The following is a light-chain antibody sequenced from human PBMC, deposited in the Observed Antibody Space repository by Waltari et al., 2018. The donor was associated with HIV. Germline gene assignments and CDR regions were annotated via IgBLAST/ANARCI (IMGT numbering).Light chain of an antibody. J-gene: IGKJ4*01. V-gene: IGKV2-28*01. CDR3: MQALQTAT. CDR2: WAS. CDR1: QSLLRSNGYNY. Sequence: DIVITQSPLSVSVTPGEPASISCKSSQSLLRSNGYNYLHWYLQKPGQSPHLLFFWASNRASGVPDRFSGSGSGTYFTLKISRVEPEDVGFYYCMQALQTATFGGGTKVEIK.